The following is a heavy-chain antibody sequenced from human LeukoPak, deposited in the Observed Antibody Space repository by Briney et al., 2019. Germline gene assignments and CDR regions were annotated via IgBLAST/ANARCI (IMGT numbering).Heavy chain of an antibody. D-gene: IGHD3-22*01. CDR3: ARVTNYYDSSGYPYYYYYYMDV. Sequence: MASETLSLTCTVSGGSISSYYWSWIRQPAGKGLEWIGRIYTSGSTNYNPSLKSRVTMSVDTSKNQFSLKLSSVTAADTVVYYCARVTNYYDSSGYPYYYYYYMDVWGKGTTVTVSS. CDR2: IYTSGST. V-gene: IGHV4-4*07. J-gene: IGHJ6*03. CDR1: GGSISSYY.